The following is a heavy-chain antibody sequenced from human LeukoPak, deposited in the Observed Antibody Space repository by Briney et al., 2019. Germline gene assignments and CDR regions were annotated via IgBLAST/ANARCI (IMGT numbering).Heavy chain of an antibody. D-gene: IGHD3-10*01. Sequence: GGSLRLSCAASGFTVSSNYMSWVRQAPGKGREWVSVIYSGGSTYYAASVKGRFTISRDNSKSTLYIQMNSLRAEDTAVYYCARAKPKNMVRGLIMRRESRYYFDYWGQGTLVTVSS. CDR3: ARAKPKNMVRGLIMRRESRYYFDY. CDR2: IYSGGST. J-gene: IGHJ4*02. CDR1: GFTVSSNY. V-gene: IGHV3-53*01.